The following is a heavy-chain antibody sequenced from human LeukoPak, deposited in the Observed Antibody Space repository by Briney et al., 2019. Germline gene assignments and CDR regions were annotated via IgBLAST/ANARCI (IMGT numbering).Heavy chain of an antibody. Sequence: TGGSLRLSCAASGFTFSPYSMNWVRQAPGKGLEWISYITGSSSTIYYADSVKGRFTISRDNAKNLLYLQMNSLRDEDTAVYYCARDRVRFDPWGQGTLVTVSS. CDR1: GFTFSPYS. CDR2: ITGSSSTI. CDR3: ARDRVRFDP. D-gene: IGHD5-24*01. V-gene: IGHV3-48*02. J-gene: IGHJ5*02.